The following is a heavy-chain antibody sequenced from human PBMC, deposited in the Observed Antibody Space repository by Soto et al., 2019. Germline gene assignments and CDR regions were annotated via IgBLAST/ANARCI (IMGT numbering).Heavy chain of an antibody. J-gene: IGHJ6*02. CDR2: IIPIFGTA. Sequence: SVKVSCKASGGTFSSYAISWVRQAPGQGLEWMGGIIPIFGTANYAQKFQGRVTITADESTSTAYMELSSLRSEDTAVYYCARAPYGGSHPYYYYYGMDVWGQGTRVTFSS. V-gene: IGHV1-69*13. CDR3: ARAPYGGSHPYYYYYGMDV. CDR1: GGTFSSYA. D-gene: IGHD3-10*01.